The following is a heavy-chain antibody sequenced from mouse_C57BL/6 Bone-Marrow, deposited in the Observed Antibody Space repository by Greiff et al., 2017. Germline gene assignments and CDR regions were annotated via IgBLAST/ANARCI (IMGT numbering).Heavy chain of an antibody. Sequence: EVQVVESGGDLVKPGGSLKLSCAASGFTFSSYGMSWVRQTPDKRLEWVATISSGGSYTYYPDSVKGRFTISRDNAKNTLYLQMSSLKSEDTAMYYCARGDRRTWFAYWGQGTLVTVSA. CDR3: ARGDRRTWFAY. V-gene: IGHV5-6*01. CDR1: GFTFSSYG. D-gene: IGHD2-14*01. J-gene: IGHJ3*01. CDR2: ISSGGSYT.